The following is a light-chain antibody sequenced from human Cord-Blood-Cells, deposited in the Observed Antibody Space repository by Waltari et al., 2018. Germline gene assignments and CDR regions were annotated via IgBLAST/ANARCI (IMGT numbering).Light chain of an antibody. CDR2: GAS. CDR1: QSVSSSY. Sequence: EIVLTQSPGTLSLSPGERATLSCRASQSVSSSYLAWYQQKPRQAPRLLIYGASSRATGIPDRFSGSGSGTDFTLTISRLEPEDFAGYYCQQYGSSPGTFGQETKLEIK. CDR3: QQYGSSPGT. J-gene: IGKJ2*02. V-gene: IGKV3-20*01.